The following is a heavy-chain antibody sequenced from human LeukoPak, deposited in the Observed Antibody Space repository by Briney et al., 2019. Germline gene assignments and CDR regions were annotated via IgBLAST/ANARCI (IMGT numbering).Heavy chain of an antibody. CDR1: GYTFTTYG. V-gene: IGHV1-69*04. Sequence: ASVKVSCKTSGYTFTTYGITWVRQAPGQGLEWMGRIIPILGIANYAQKFQGRVTITADKSTSTAYMELSSLRSEDTAVYYCAGGPWSPSVSSGNLDYWGQGTLVTVSS. CDR3: AGGPWSPSVSSGNLDY. D-gene: IGHD3-22*01. J-gene: IGHJ4*02. CDR2: IIPILGIA.